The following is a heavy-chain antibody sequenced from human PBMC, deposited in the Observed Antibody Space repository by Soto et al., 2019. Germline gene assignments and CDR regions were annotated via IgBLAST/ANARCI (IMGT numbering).Heavy chain of an antibody. CDR1: GGTFSSYT. D-gene: IGHD3-9*01. J-gene: IGHJ4*02. Sequence: QVQLVQSGAEVKKPGSSVKVSCKASGGTFSSYTISWVRQAPGQGLEWMGRIIPILGIANYAQKFQGRVTITADKSTSTAYMALSSLSSEDTAVYYCASRYAIGAYWGQGTLVTVSS. V-gene: IGHV1-69*02. CDR2: IIPILGIA. CDR3: ASRYAIGAY.